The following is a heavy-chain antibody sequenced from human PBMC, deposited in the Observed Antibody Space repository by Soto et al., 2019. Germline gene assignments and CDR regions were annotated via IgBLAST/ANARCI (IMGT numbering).Heavy chain of an antibody. Sequence: PGESLKISCKGSGYRFTSFWIGWVRQLPGKGLEWMGMIYPGDSDTRYGPSFEGQVTISADNSISTAYIQWSSLKASDTGTYYCASARRPGALNSDAFDVWGQGTVVTVSS. CDR3: ASARRPGALNSDAFDV. D-gene: IGHD3-10*01. J-gene: IGHJ3*01. V-gene: IGHV5-51*01. CDR1: GYRFTSFW. CDR2: IYPGDSDT.